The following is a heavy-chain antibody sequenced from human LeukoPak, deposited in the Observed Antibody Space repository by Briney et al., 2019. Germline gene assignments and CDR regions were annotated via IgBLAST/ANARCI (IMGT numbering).Heavy chain of an antibody. CDR1: GFTLSTYA. Sequence: GGSLRLSCAASGFTLSTYAMHWVRQAPGKGLEWVAYISGTGFTTYYADSVKGRFTISSDSSKNTLFLQMNSLRAEDTAIYYCAKDRYNWIAFDDWRQGTLVTVSS. J-gene: IGHJ4*02. V-gene: IGHV3-23*01. D-gene: IGHD1-20*01. CDR2: ISGTGFTT. CDR3: AKDRYNWIAFDD.